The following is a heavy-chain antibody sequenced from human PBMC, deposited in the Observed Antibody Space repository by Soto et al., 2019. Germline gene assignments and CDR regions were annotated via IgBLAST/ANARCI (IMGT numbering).Heavy chain of an antibody. CDR3: STDRGIGLLPAAGGD. V-gene: IGHV3-15*01. J-gene: IGHJ4*02. CDR1: GFTFSNAW. Sequence: EVQLVESGGGLVKPGGSLRLSCAASGFTFSNAWMSWVRQAPGKGLQWVGRIKSRTDGGTTDHGAPVKGRFTISRDDAKDALYLQMNSLKTEDTAVYYCSTDRGIGLLPAAGGDWGQGTLVTVSS. D-gene: IGHD2-2*01. CDR2: IKSRTDGGTT.